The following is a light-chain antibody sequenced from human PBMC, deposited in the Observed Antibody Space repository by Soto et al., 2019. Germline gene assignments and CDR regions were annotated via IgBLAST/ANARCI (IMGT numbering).Light chain of an antibody. V-gene: IGKV3-20*01. CDR1: QSVTTNY. CDR3: QQYDTSPYT. J-gene: IGKJ2*01. CDR2: AAS. Sequence: IVLTQSPGTLSLSPGERATLSCRASQSVTTNYLAWYQQRPGQAPRILIYAASTRATGIPDRFSGSGSGTDFTLTISRLEPEDFAVYYCQQYDTSPYTFGQGTRLEI.